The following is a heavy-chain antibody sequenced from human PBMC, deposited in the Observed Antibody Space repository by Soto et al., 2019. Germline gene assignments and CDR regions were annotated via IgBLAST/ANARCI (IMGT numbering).Heavy chain of an antibody. Sequence: QVQLVESGGGVVQPGRSLRLSCAASGFTFSSYAMHWVRQAPGKGLEWVAVISYDGSNKYYADSVKGRFTISRDNSKNTRYLQMNSLRAEDTAVYYCARDRPVAGGETYYFDYWGQGTLVTVSS. CDR2: ISYDGSNK. CDR1: GFTFSSYA. J-gene: IGHJ4*02. D-gene: IGHD6-19*01. V-gene: IGHV3-30-3*01. CDR3: ARDRPVAGGETYYFDY.